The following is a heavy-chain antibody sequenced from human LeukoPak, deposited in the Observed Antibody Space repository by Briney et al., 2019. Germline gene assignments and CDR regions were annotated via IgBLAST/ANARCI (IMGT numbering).Heavy chain of an antibody. D-gene: IGHD6-13*01. CDR3: ATPAAGPGAEYSLY. CDR2: IDFTSRYI. CDR1: GFTFSSYS. V-gene: IGHV3-21*01. J-gene: IGHJ1*01. Sequence: GGSLRLSCAASGFTFSSYSMNWVRQAPGKGVEGVSSIDFTSRYIYNADSVKGRFTTSRDNAKNSLDLQMNSLKVEDTAVYYCATPAAGPGAEYSLYWGQGTLVIVSS.